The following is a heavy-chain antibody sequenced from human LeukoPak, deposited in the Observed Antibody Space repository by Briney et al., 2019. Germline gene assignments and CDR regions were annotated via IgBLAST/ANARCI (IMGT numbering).Heavy chain of an antibody. CDR1: GYTFTSYG. CDR2: ISAYNDNT. J-gene: IGHJ4*02. CDR3: ARDLGVVVAADYFDY. Sequence: ASVKVSCKASGYTFTSYGISWVRQAPGQGLEWMGWISAYNDNTNYAQKLQGRVTMTTDTSTSTAYMELRSLRSDDTAVYYCARDLGVVVAADYFDYWGQGTLVTVSS. D-gene: IGHD2-15*01. V-gene: IGHV1-18*04.